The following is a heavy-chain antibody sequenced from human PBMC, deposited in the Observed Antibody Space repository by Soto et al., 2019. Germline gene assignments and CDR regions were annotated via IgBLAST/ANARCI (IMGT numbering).Heavy chain of an antibody. CDR3: ARSTYSSGYYYAIDY. V-gene: IGHV1-46*01. CDR2: INPSGGST. Sequence: ASVKVSCKASGYTLIMHYIHWMRQAPGQGLEWMGLINPSGGSTTYAQKFQGRVTMTRDTSTSTVYMDLSSLRSEDTAVYYCARSTYSSGYYYAIDYWGQGTQVTVSS. D-gene: IGHD3-22*01. J-gene: IGHJ4*02. CDR1: GYTLIMHY.